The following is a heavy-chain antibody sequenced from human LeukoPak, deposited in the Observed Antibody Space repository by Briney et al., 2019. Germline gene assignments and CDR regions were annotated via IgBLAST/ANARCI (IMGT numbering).Heavy chain of an antibody. CDR1: GFTFSSYA. J-gene: IGHJ4*02. CDR3: AKGSYIAARPLVDY. D-gene: IGHD6-6*01. V-gene: IGHV3-23*01. Sequence: GGSLRLSCAASGFTFSSYAMSWVRQAPGKGLEWVSVISGSGDSTYYAGPVKGRFTISRENSKNTLYLQMSSLRADDTAVFYCAKGSYIAARPLVDYWGQGTVVSVSS. CDR2: ISGSGDST.